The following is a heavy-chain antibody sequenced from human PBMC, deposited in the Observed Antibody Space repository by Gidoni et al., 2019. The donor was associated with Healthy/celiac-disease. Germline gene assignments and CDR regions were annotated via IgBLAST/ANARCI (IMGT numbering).Heavy chain of an antibody. D-gene: IGHD3-10*01. CDR3: ARGTRGYYFDY. V-gene: IGHV4-34*01. CDR2: INHSGST. CDR1: GGSFSGYY. Sequence: QVQLQQWGAGPLKPSETLSLTCAVYGGSFSGYYWGWIRQPPGRGLEWIGEINHSGSTNYNPSLKSRVTISVDTSKNQFSLKLSSVTAADTAVYYCARGTRGYYFDYWGQGTLVTVSS. J-gene: IGHJ4*02.